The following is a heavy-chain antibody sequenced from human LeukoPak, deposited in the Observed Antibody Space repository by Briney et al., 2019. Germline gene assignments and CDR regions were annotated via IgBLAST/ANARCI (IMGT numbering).Heavy chain of an antibody. V-gene: IGHV3-23*01. Sequence: GGSLRLSCAVSGLTFSTYSMTWVRQGPGKGLEWVSSIYNSGAKIFYPDSVKGRFPISRDNSKNMLYLQMNSLRVEDTAVYYCAKDVAPDSGWDLDYWGQGTLVTVSS. CDR1: GLTFSTYS. J-gene: IGHJ4*02. CDR2: IYNSGAKI. D-gene: IGHD6-19*01. CDR3: AKDVAPDSGWDLDY.